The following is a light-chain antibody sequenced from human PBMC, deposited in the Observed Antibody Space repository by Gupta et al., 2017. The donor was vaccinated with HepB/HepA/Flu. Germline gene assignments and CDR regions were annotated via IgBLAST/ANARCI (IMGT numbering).Light chain of an antibody. CDR3: AAWDTSLNVVV. V-gene: IGLV1-44*01. J-gene: IGLJ2*01. Sequence: QSVLTQSTSVSGTPGQRVTISCSGSSSNVGRNNVNWYQQLPGTAPKLLIYYNDERPSGVPDRISGSKSSTSASLAISGLQSEDEADYYCAAWDTSLNVVVFGGGTKLTVL. CDR2: YND. CDR1: SSNVGRNN.